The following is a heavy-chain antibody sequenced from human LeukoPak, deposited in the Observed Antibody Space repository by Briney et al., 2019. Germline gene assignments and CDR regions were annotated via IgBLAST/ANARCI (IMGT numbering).Heavy chain of an antibody. V-gene: IGHV1-18*01. CDR3: ARVHYDILTGYSYFDY. CDR2: ISAYNDNT. J-gene: IGHJ4*02. Sequence: ASVKVSCEASGYTFTSYGISWVRQAPGQGLEWMGWISAYNDNTNYAQKLQGRVTMTTDTSTSTAYMELRSVRSDDTAVYYCARVHYDILTGYSYFDYWGQGTLVTVSS. D-gene: IGHD3-9*01. CDR1: GYTFTSYG.